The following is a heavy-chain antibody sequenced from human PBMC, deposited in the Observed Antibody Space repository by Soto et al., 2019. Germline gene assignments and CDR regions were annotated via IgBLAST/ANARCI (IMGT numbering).Heavy chain of an antibody. Sequence: QVQLQESGPGLVKPSETLSLTCTVSGGSISSYYWSWIRQPPGKGLEWIGYIYYSGSTNYNPSLKSRVTISVDTSKNQFSLKLSSVTAADTAVYYCARAPENYDILTGYPYMDAFDIWGKGTMVTVSS. CDR1: GGSISSYY. D-gene: IGHD3-9*01. J-gene: IGHJ3*02. V-gene: IGHV4-59*01. CDR2: IYYSGST. CDR3: ARAPENYDILTGYPYMDAFDI.